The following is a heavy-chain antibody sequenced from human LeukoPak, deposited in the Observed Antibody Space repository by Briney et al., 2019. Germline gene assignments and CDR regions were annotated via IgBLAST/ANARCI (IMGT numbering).Heavy chain of an antibody. Sequence: GGSLRLSCAASGFTFSDYYMSWIRQAPGKGLEWVSYISSSSSYTNYADSVKGRFTISRDNAKNSLYLQMNSLRAKDTAVYYCAGAVSTVTTFDYWGQGTLVTVSS. CDR1: GFTFSDYY. CDR2: ISSSSSYT. V-gene: IGHV3-11*06. CDR3: AGAVSTVTTFDY. D-gene: IGHD4-17*01. J-gene: IGHJ4*02.